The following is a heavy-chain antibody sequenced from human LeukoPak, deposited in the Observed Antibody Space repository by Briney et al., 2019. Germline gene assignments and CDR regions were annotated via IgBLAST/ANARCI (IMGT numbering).Heavy chain of an antibody. CDR2: INTNTGIP. V-gene: IGHV7-4-1*02. Sequence: GASVKVSCKASGYTFTHYGISWVRQAPGQGLEWMGWINTNTGIPTYAQGFTGRFVFSLDTSVSTAYLQINNLKADDTAIYYCARDPQSPPDGFDPWGQGTLVTVSS. CDR1: GYTFTHYG. D-gene: IGHD6-19*01. CDR3: ARDPQSPPDGFDP. J-gene: IGHJ5*02.